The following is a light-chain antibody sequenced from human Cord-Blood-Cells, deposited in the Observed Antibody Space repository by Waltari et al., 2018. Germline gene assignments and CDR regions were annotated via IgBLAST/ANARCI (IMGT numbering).Light chain of an antibody. CDR3: CSYAGSYTLV. CDR1: SRDVGGYTS. V-gene: IGLV2-11*01. Sequence: QSALTQPRSVSGSPGPSVPISCTGTSRDVGGYTSGSWYQQHPGKAPKRMIYDVSKRPSGVPERFSGSKSGNTASLTISGLQAEDEADYYCCSYAGSYTLVFGGGTKLAVL. J-gene: IGLJ2*01. CDR2: DVS.